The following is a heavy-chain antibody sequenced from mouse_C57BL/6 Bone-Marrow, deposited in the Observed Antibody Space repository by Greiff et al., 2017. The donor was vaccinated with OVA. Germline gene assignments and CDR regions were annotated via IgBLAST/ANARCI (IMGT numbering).Heavy chain of an antibody. CDR1: GYTFTSYW. Sequence: VQLQQSGAELVMPGASVKLSCKASGYTFTSYWMHWVKQRPGQGLEWIGEIDPSDSYTNYNQKFKGKSTLTVDKSSSTAYMQLSSLTSEDSAVYYCARRGLWYFDVWGTGTTVTVSS. CDR3: ARRGLWYFDV. V-gene: IGHV1-69*01. CDR2: IDPSDSYT. D-gene: IGHD3-1*01. J-gene: IGHJ1*03.